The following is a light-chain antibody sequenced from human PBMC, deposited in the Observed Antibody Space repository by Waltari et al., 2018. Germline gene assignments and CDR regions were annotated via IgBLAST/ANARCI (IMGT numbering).Light chain of an antibody. J-gene: IGLJ1*01. CDR1: SSNIGSNY. Sequence: QSVLTQPPSASGTPGQRVTISCSGSSSNIGSNYVYWYQQLPGTAPKLLIYRNKQRPSGVPDRLSGSKSGTSSSLAISGLRSEDEADYYCAAWDDSLSGRVFGTGTKVTVL. V-gene: IGLV1-47*01. CDR2: RNK. CDR3: AAWDDSLSGRV.